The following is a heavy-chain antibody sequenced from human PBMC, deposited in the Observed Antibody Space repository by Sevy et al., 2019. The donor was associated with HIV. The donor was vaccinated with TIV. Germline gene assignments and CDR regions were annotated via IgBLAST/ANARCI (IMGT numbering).Heavy chain of an antibody. CDR2: IYYSGST. Sequence: SETLSLTCTVSGGSVSSGSYYWSWIRQPPGKGLEWIGYIYYSGSTNYNPSLKSRVTISVDTSKNQFSLKLSYVTAADTAVYYCARADSIAVAGTLDYWGQGTLVTVSS. CDR1: GGSVSSGSYY. V-gene: IGHV4-61*01. J-gene: IGHJ4*02. CDR3: ARADSIAVAGTLDY. D-gene: IGHD6-19*01.